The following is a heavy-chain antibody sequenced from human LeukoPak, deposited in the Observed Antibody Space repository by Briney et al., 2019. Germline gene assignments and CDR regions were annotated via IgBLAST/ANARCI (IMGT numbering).Heavy chain of an antibody. Sequence: ASVKVSCKVSGYTLTELSMHWVRQAPGKGLEWMGGFDPEDGETIYAQKFQGRVTITADESTSTAYMVLSSLRSEDTAVYYCARSTALEGYSVNYYYGMDVWGQGTTVTVSS. D-gene: IGHD5/OR15-5a*01. V-gene: IGHV1-24*01. CDR2: FDPEDGET. J-gene: IGHJ6*02. CDR3: ARSTALEGYSVNYYYGMDV. CDR1: GYTLTELS.